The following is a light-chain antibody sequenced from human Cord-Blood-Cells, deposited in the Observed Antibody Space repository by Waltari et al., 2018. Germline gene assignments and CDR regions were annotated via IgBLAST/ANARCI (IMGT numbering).Light chain of an antibody. J-gene: IGLJ2*01. CDR2: YAS. Sequence: SYVLTQPPSVSVAPGTPARITCGGNNIGSKSVHWYQQKPGQAPVLVIYYASDRPSGIPERFSGSNSGNTATLTISRVEAGDEADYYCQVWDSSSDHVVFGGGTKLTVL. CDR1: NIGSKS. CDR3: QVWDSSSDHVV. V-gene: IGLV3-21*04.